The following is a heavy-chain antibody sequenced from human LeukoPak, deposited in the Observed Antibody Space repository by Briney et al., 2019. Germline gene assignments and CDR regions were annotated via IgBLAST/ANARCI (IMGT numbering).Heavy chain of an antibody. D-gene: IGHD3-10*01. Sequence: GGSLRLSCAASGFTFSSYWMHWVRQAPGKGLEWVSGISWNGGSTGYADSVKGRFTISRDNAKNSLYLQMNSLRAEDTAFYQCARDRTMVRGVMGDAFDIWGQGTMVTVSS. J-gene: IGHJ3*02. V-gene: IGHV3-20*01. CDR1: GFTFSSYW. CDR2: ISWNGGST. CDR3: ARDRTMVRGVMGDAFDI.